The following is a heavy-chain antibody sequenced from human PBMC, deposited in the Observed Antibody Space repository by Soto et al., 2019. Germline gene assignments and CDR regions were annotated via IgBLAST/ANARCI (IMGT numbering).Heavy chain of an antibody. V-gene: IGHV3-66*01. D-gene: IGHD1-7*01. CDR1: GFAVSSNY. CDR2: IHSGGDT. Sequence: EVQLVESGGALVQPGGSLRLSCAASGFAVSSNYMTWVRQAPGKGLEWVSVIHSGGDTHYADSVRGRVTISRDNSKSTLYLQMNCLRAEDTAVYYCARSRTGTTYGGMDVWGQGTTVTVSS. CDR3: ARSRTGTTYGGMDV. J-gene: IGHJ6*02.